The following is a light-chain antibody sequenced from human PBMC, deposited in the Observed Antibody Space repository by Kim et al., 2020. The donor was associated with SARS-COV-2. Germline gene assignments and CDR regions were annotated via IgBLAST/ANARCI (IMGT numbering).Light chain of an antibody. CDR1: QGISNY. Sequence: EIQMTQSPSSLSASVGDRVTITCRASQGISNYLAWYQQKPGKVPKLLIYAASTLQSGVPSRFSGSGSGTDFTLTISSLQPEDVATYYCQKYNSAPPLTFGGGTKLEI. V-gene: IGKV1-27*01. CDR3: QKYNSAPPLT. CDR2: AAS. J-gene: IGKJ4*01.